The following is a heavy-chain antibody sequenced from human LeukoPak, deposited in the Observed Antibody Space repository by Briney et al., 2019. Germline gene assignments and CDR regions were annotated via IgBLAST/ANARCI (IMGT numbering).Heavy chain of an antibody. CDR1: GYTFTAYY. J-gene: IGHJ4*02. Sequence: ASVKVSCKASGYTFTAYYLNWVRQAPGQGLEWLGWIHPSSGVAKLPQRFQGRVTMARDTPITTAYMELSSLRSDDTAVYYCARSPPIWNYVDYFDYWGQGVLVSVSS. D-gene: IGHD1-7*01. CDR2: IHPSSGVA. CDR3: ARSPPIWNYVDYFDY. V-gene: IGHV1-2*02.